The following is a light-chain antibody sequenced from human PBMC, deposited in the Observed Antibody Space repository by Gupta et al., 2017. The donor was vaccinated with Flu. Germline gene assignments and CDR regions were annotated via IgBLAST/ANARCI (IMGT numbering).Light chain of an antibody. Sequence: GRYDSVSWYQQRPGKPPNLMIFEDNTRPTGVPNRFSESRSGNTAALTISGLQAEDEALYDCRANTGSSALFGGGTKLTVL. CDR2: EDN. CDR3: RANTGSSAL. CDR1: GRYDS. J-gene: IGLJ2*01. V-gene: IGLV2-14*01.